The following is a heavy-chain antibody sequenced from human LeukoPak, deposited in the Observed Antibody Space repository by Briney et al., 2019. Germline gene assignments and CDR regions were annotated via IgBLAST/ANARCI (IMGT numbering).Heavy chain of an antibody. CDR3: ARANLGYCSGGSCYGDWFDP. D-gene: IGHD2-15*01. Sequence: SETLSLTCTVSGGSISSSSYSWSWIRQPPGKGLEWIGYIYHSGSTYYNPSLKSRVTISVDRSKNQFSLKLSSVTAADTAVYYCARANLGYCSGGSCYGDWFDPWGQGTLVTVSS. CDR2: IYHSGST. J-gene: IGHJ5*02. V-gene: IGHV4-30-2*01. CDR1: GGSISSSSYS.